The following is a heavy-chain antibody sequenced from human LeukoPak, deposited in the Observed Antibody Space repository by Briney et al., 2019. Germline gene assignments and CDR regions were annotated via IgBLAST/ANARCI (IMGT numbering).Heavy chain of an antibody. CDR3: ARSYYDYVWGSYRFSPEGSHYDY. CDR1: GGSISSGGYS. J-gene: IGHJ4*02. CDR2: IYYSGST. Sequence: SETLSLTCAVSGGSISSGGYSWSWIRQPPGKGLEWIGYIYYSGSTNYNPSLKSRVTISVDTSKNQFSLKLSSVTAADTAVYYCARSYYDYVWGSYRFSPEGSHYDYWGQGTLVTVSS. V-gene: IGHV4-61*08. D-gene: IGHD3-16*02.